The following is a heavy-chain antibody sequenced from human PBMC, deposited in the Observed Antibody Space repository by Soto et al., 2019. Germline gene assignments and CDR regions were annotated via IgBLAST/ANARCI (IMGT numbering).Heavy chain of an antibody. V-gene: IGHV3-9*01. D-gene: IGHD6-6*01. CDR1: GFTFSSYG. J-gene: IGHJ6*03. CDR2: IRWNSGSI. CDR3: AKVAARRVYYYYYMDV. Sequence: PGGSLRLSCAASGFTFSSYGMHWVRQAPGKGLEWVAGIRWNSGSICYADSVKGRFTISRDNAKNSLYLQMNSLRAEDTALYYCAKVAARRVYYYYYMDVWGKGTTVTVSS.